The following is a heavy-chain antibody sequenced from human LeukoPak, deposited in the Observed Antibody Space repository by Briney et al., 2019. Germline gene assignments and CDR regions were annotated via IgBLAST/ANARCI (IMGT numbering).Heavy chain of an antibody. Sequence: SETLSLTCAVYGGSFSGYYWSWIRQPPGKGLEWIGEINHSGSTNYNPSLESRVTISVDTSKNQFSLKLSSVTAADTAVYYCARVPRDYDFWSGYYYYYGMDVWGQGTTVTVSS. V-gene: IGHV4-34*01. CDR3: ARVPRDYDFWSGYYYYYGMDV. CDR2: INHSGST. CDR1: GGSFSGYY. J-gene: IGHJ6*02. D-gene: IGHD3-3*01.